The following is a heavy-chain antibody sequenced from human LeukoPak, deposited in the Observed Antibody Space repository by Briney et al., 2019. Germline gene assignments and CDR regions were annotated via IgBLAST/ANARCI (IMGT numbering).Heavy chain of an antibody. CDR2: IYYSGST. CDR3: AREEFYYCSSTSCYSVWFDP. CDR1: GGSISSYY. D-gene: IGHD2-2*01. J-gene: IGHJ5*02. V-gene: IGHV4-39*07. Sequence: PSETLSLTCTVSGGSISSYYWGWIRQPPGKGLEWIGSIYYSGSTYYNPSLKSRVTISVDTSKNQFSLKLSSVTAADTAVYYCAREEFYYCSSTSCYSVWFDPWGQGTLVTVSS.